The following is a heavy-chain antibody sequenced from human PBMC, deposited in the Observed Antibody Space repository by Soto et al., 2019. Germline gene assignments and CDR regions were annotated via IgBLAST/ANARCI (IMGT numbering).Heavy chain of an antibody. D-gene: IGHD3-22*01. CDR2: ISYDENHK. CDR1: GLTFSLCA. V-gene: IGHV3-30-3*01. Sequence: GXSLRLSCAASGLTFSLCAMRWIRQAPGNGLEWVAVISYDENHKFYADAVKGRFTISRDNAKNTLSLQMNSLRAEDTAVYYCAREVYDDYDSSGFDHWGQGTLVTVSS. CDR3: AREVYDDYDSSGFDH. J-gene: IGHJ4*02.